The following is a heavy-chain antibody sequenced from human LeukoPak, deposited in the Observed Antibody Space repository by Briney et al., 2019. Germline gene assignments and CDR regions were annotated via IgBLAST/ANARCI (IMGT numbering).Heavy chain of an antibody. D-gene: IGHD3-10*01. CDR2: INHSGST. CDR3: ARHVRPSITMVRGVPWFDP. CDR1: GGSISSYY. V-gene: IGHV4-34*01. Sequence: SETLSLTCTVSGGSISSYYWSWIRQPPGKGLEWIGEINHSGSTNYNPSLKSRVTISVDTSKNQFSLKLSSVTAADTAVYYCARHVRPSITMVRGVPWFDPWGQGTLVTVSS. J-gene: IGHJ5*02.